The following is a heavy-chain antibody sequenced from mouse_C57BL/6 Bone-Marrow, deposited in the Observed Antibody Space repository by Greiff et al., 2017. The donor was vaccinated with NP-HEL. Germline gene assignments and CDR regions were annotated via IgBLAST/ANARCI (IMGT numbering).Heavy chain of an antibody. CDR2: ISDGGSYT. V-gene: IGHV5-4*01. J-gene: IGHJ3*01. CDR1: GFTFSSYA. Sequence: EVQLVESGGGLVKPGGSLKLSCAASGFTFSSYAMSWVRQTPEKRLEWVATISDGGSYTYYPDNVKGRFTISRDNAKNNLYLQMSHLKSEDTAMYYCARGPSYYYGSSYAFAYWGQGTLVTVSA. CDR3: ARGPSYYYGSSYAFAY. D-gene: IGHD1-1*01.